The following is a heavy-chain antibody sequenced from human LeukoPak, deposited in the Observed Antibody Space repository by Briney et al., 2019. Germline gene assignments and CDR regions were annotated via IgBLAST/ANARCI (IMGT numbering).Heavy chain of an antibody. CDR3: ARRRVEMATSYFDY. Sequence: PSETLSLTCAVSGYSISSGYYWGWIRQPPGKGLEWIGSIYHSGSTYYNPSLKSRVIISVDTSKNQFSLKLSSVTAADTAAYYCARRRVEMATSYFDYWGQGTLVTVSS. V-gene: IGHV4-38-2*01. CDR1: GYSISSGYY. J-gene: IGHJ4*02. D-gene: IGHD5-24*01. CDR2: IYHSGST.